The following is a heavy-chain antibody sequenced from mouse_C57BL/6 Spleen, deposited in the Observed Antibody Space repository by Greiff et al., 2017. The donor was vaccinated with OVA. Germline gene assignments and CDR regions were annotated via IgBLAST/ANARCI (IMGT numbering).Heavy chain of an antibody. V-gene: IGHV5-4*01. Sequence: EVQGVESGGGLVKPGGSLKLSCAASGFTFSSYAMSWVRQTPEKRLEWVATLSDGGSYTYYPANVQGRFTISRDNAKNNLYLQMSHLKSEDTAMYYCAREQIYYGNYRAMDYWGQGTSVTVSS. D-gene: IGHD2-1*01. CDR1: GFTFSSYA. J-gene: IGHJ4*01. CDR3: AREQIYYGNYRAMDY. CDR2: LSDGGSYT.